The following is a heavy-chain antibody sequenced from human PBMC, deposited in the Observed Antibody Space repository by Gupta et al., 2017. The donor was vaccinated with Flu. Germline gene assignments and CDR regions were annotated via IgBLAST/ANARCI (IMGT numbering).Heavy chain of an antibody. CDR3: ARGDCRAGSCYSDSWFDP. V-gene: IGHV1-46*01. J-gene: IGHJ5*02. Sequence: QAQLVQSGTEVKQPGASVKVSCKASGYTFTTYYMHWVRQAPGQGLEWMGVINPSGGVARYAQKFRGRVTMTRDTSTSTVYMEVNSLRSEDTAVYYCARGDCRAGSCYSDSWFDPWGQGTRVTASS. D-gene: IGHD2-15*01. CDR2: INPSGGVA. CDR1: GYTFTTYY.